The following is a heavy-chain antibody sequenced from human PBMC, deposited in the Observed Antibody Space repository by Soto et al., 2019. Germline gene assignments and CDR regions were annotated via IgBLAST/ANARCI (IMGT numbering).Heavy chain of an antibody. CDR2: ISSSRSTI. Sequence: EVQLVESGGGLVQPGGSLRLSCAASGFTFSSYSMNWVRQAPGKGLEWVSYISSSRSTIYYADSVKGRFTISRDNAKNSLYLQMNSLRAEDTAVYYCAREPSTMDVWGKGTTVTVSS. V-gene: IGHV3-48*01. CDR3: AREPSTMDV. CDR1: GFTFSSYS. J-gene: IGHJ6*03.